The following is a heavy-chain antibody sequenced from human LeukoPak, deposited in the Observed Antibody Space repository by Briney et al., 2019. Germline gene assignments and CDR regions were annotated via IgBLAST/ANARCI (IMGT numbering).Heavy chain of an antibody. V-gene: IGHV4-30-2*01. CDR2: IYHSGST. Sequence: SETLSLTCTVSGYSISSGGYYWSWIRQPPGKGLEWIGYIYHSGSTYYNPSLKSRVTISVDRSKNQFSLKLSSVTAADTAVYYCAIGIVGPRGFDYWGQGTLVTVSS. CDR3: AIGIVGPRGFDY. J-gene: IGHJ4*02. D-gene: IGHD1-26*01. CDR1: GYSISSGGYY.